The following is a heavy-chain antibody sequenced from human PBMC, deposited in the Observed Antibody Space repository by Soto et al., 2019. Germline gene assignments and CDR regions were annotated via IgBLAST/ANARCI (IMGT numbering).Heavy chain of an antibody. CDR3: ARLRLETEKNYFDP. CDR2: IYHSGNT. D-gene: IGHD4-17*01. CDR1: GDSISRADHY. V-gene: IGHV4-30-4*01. Sequence: PSETLSLTCSVSGDSISRADHYRTWIRQPPGKGLEWMGYIYHSGNTHYNPSLNSRITLSIDTSANRFSLNLTSVTAADSAVYFCARLRLETEKNYFDPWGQGALVTVSS. J-gene: IGHJ5*02.